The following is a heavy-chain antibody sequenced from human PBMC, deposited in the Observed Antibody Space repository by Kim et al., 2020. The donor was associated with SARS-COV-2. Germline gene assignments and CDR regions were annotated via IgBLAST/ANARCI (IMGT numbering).Heavy chain of an antibody. Sequence: SETLSLTCTVSGGSISSSSYYWGWIRQPPGKGLEWIGSIFYSGSTYYNPSLKSQVTISVDTSKNQFSLKLSSVTATNTAVYYCARRIQLLEAFDIWGLGTMVPVSS. CDR3: ARRIQLLEAFDI. V-gene: IGHV4-39*01. D-gene: IGHD5-18*01. J-gene: IGHJ3*02. CDR1: GGSISSSSYY. CDR2: IFYSGST.